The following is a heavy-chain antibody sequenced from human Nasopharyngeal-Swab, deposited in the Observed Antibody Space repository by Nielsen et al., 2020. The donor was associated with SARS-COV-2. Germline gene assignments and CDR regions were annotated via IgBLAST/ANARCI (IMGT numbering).Heavy chain of an antibody. Sequence: GESLKISCAAPGFTFSSYAMSWVRQAPGKGLEWVSGISGSGGNTNYADSVKGRFTISRDNSKNTLYLQMNSLRAEDTAVYFCAKAYGSSWDYWGQGTLVTVSS. CDR1: GFTFSSYA. V-gene: IGHV3-23*01. CDR2: ISGSGGNT. CDR3: AKAYGSSWDY. D-gene: IGHD6-13*01. J-gene: IGHJ4*02.